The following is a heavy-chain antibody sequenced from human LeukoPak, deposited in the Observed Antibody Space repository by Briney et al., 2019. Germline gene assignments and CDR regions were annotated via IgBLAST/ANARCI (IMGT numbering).Heavy chain of an antibody. D-gene: IGHD3-10*01. Sequence: GGSLRLSCAASGFTFSSYWMHWVRQGPGRGLVWVSRIKSDGSSTSYADSVKGRFTISRDNAKNTLYLQMNSLRDEDTAVYYCARESGYHGSGFDPWGQGTLVTVSS. J-gene: IGHJ5*02. V-gene: IGHV3-74*01. CDR2: IKSDGSST. CDR3: ARESGYHGSGFDP. CDR1: GFTFSSYW.